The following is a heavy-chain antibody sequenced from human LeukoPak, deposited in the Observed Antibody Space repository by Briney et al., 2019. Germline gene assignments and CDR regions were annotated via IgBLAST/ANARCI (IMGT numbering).Heavy chain of an antibody. V-gene: IGHV3-64*01. J-gene: IGHJ4*02. CDR2: ISSNGGST. D-gene: IGHD5-12*01. CDR1: GFTFSSYA. CDR3: ARALSRGYSGYGSPGY. Sequence: GGSLRLSCAASGFTFSSYAMHWVRQAPGKGLEYVSAISSNGGSTYYANSVKGRFTISRDNSKNTLYLQMGSLRAEDMAVYYCARALSRGYSGYGSPGYWGQGTLVTVSS.